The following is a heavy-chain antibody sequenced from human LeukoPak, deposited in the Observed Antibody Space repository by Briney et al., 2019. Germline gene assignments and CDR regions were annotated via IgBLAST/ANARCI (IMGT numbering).Heavy chain of an antibody. CDR2: IYYSGST. J-gene: IGHJ5*02. V-gene: IGHV4-59*08. CDR1: GGSISSYY. CDR3: ARASITMVRGVPGWFDP. Sequence: SETLSLTCSVSGGSISSYYWSWIRQPPGKGLEWIGYIYYSGSTNYNPSLKSRVTISVDTSKNQFSLKLSSVTAADTAVYYCARASITMVRGVPGWFDPWGQGTLVTVPS. D-gene: IGHD3-10*01.